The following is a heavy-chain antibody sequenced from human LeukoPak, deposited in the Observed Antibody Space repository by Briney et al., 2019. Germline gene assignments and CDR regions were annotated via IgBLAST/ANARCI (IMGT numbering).Heavy chain of an antibody. CDR3: ASQRPIAARRNNWFDP. CDR2: IYYSGST. Sequence: SETLSLTCTVSGGSISSSSYYWGWIRQPPGKGLEWIGSIYYSGSTYYNPSLKSRVTISVDTSKNQFSLKLSSVTAADTAVYYCASQRPIAARRNNWFDPWGQGTLVTVSS. J-gene: IGHJ5*02. CDR1: GGSISSSSYY. D-gene: IGHD6-6*01. V-gene: IGHV4-39*01.